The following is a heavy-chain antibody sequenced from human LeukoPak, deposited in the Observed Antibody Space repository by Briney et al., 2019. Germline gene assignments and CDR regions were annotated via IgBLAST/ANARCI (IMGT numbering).Heavy chain of an antibody. CDR3: ARRRSGYYWDYFDY. J-gene: IGHJ4*02. CDR1: GRSISLGYY. D-gene: IGHD3-22*01. Sequence: SETLSLTCTVSGRSISLGYYWGWIRQPPGKGLEWIGSIYYSGSTYYNPSLKSRVTISVDTSKNQFSLKLSSVTAADTAVYYCARRRSGYYWDYFDYWGQGTLVTVSS. V-gene: IGHV4-39*01. CDR2: IYYSGST.